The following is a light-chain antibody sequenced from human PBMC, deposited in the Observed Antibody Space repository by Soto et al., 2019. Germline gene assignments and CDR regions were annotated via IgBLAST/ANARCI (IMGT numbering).Light chain of an antibody. Sequence: EIVLTQSPGTLSLSPGERATLSCRASQTVSSNYLAWFQQKGGQAPRLLIVGASSRAAGIPDRFSGSVSGTDFIRTISRLEREDFAVYYCQHYGSSWTFGQGTKVEI. CDR2: GAS. CDR3: QHYGSSWT. V-gene: IGKV3-20*01. J-gene: IGKJ1*01. CDR1: QTVSSNY.